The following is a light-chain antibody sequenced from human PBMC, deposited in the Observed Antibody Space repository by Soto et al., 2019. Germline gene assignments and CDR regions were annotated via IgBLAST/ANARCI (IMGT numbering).Light chain of an antibody. Sequence: EIVLTQSPGTLSLSPGAGAPLSCRASQSIGGNFLAWYQQRRGQAPRLLIHGASNRATGIPDRFSGSGSGTDFTLTITRLEPEDFAVYYCQQYGGSPRTFGQGTKVDI. CDR3: QQYGGSPRT. J-gene: IGKJ1*01. V-gene: IGKV3-20*01. CDR2: GAS. CDR1: QSIGGNF.